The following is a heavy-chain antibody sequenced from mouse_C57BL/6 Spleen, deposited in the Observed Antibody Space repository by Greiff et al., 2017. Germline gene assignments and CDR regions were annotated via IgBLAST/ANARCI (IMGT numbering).Heavy chain of an antibody. Sequence: VQLQQSGAELVRPGASVKLSCKASGYTFTDYYINWVKQRPGQGLEWIARIYPGSGNTYYNEKFKGKATLTAEKSSSTAYMQLRSLTSEDSAVDFCARADYGNEIAYWGQGTLVTVSA. CDR2: IYPGSGNT. J-gene: IGHJ3*01. V-gene: IGHV1-76*01. CDR3: ARADYGNEIAY. CDR1: GYTFTDYY. D-gene: IGHD2-1*01.